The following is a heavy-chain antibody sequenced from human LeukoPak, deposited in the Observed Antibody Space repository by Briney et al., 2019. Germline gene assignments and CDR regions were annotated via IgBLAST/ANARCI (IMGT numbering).Heavy chain of an antibody. Sequence: PGGSLRLSCAASGFTFSSYSMNWVRQAPGKGLEWVSSIISSSSHIYYADSVKGRFTISRDNAKNSLYLQMNSLRAEDTAVYYCARVSSDIVLMVYAIVGAYYMDVWGKGTTVTVSS. CDR1: GFTFSSYS. CDR3: ARVSSDIVLMVYAIVGAYYMDV. CDR2: IISSSSHI. J-gene: IGHJ6*03. D-gene: IGHD2-8*01. V-gene: IGHV3-21*01.